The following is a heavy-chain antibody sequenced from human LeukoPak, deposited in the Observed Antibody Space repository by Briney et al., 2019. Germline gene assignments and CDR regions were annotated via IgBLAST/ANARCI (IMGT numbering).Heavy chain of an antibody. J-gene: IGHJ6*02. CDR3: ARLRRNYYYYGMDV. CDR1: GGSISSGGYY. V-gene: IGHV4-31*03. D-gene: IGHD4-17*01. CDR2: IYYSGST. Sequence: SQTLSLTCTVSGGSISSGGYYWSWIRQHPGKGLEWIGYIYYSGSTYYNPSLKSRVTISVDTSKNQFSLELSSVTAADTAVYYCARLRRNYYYYGMDVWGQGTTVTVSS.